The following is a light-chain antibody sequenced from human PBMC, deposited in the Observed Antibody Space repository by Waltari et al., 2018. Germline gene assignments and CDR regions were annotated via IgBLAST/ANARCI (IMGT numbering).Light chain of an antibody. Sequence: QSALTQPASVSGSPGKSLTISCTGTSSDVGGSNYVSWYQQHPGKAPKLMIYDVSNRPSGVSNRFSGSKSGNTASLTISGLQAEDEADYYCSSYTSSSTLVFGGGTKLTVL. CDR2: DVS. V-gene: IGLV2-14*03. J-gene: IGLJ2*01. CDR3: SSYTSSSTLV. CDR1: SSDVGGSNY.